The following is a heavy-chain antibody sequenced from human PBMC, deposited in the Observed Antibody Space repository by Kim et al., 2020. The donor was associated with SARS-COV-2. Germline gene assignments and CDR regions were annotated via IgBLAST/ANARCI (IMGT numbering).Heavy chain of an antibody. CDR3: AKTPYYGSGSPWSLDAFDI. V-gene: IGHV3-23*01. CDR1: GFTFSSYA. J-gene: IGHJ3*02. Sequence: LSLTCAASGFTFSSYAMSWVRQAPGKGLEWVSAISGSGGSTYYADSVKGRFTISRDNSKNTLYLQMNSLRAEDTAVYYCAKTPYYGSGSPWSLDAFDIWGQGTMVTVSS. D-gene: IGHD3-10*01. CDR2: ISGSGGST.